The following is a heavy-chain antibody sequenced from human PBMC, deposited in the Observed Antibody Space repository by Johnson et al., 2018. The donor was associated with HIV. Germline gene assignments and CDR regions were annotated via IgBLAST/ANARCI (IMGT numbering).Heavy chain of an antibody. J-gene: IGHJ3*02. CDR3: ARDHAFGDIWDRAFDI. D-gene: IGHD3-10*01. CDR1: GFTFDDYA. CDR2: INSDGSST. V-gene: IGHV3-74*01. Sequence: VQLVESGGGLVQPGRSLRLSCAASGFTFDDYAMHWVRQAPGKGLEWVSRINSDGSSTSYADSVKGRFTISRDNAKNTLYLQMNSLRAEDTAVYYCARDHAFGDIWDRAFDIWGQGTMVTVSS.